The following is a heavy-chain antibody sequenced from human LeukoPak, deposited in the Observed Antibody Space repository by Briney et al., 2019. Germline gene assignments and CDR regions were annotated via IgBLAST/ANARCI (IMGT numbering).Heavy chain of an antibody. V-gene: IGHV4-39*01. CDR2: IYYSGST. D-gene: IGHD3-22*01. CDR3: ARRPYYDSSGYDS. J-gene: IGHJ4*02. Sequence: SETLSLTCTVPGGSISSSSYYWGWIRQPPGKGLEWIGSIYYSGSTYYNPSLKSRVTISVDTSKNQFSLKLSSVTAADTAVYYCARRPYYDSSGYDSWGQGTLVTVSS. CDR1: GGSISSSSYY.